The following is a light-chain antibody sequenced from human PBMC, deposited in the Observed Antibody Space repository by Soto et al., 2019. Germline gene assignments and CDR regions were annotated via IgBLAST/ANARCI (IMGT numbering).Light chain of an antibody. Sequence: DIEMTQSPSSLSASIGDRVTITCRASQTIGTYLNWFQQKPGKAPKLLIYAASNLQSGVPSRFSGSGSGTDFRPFIIVREAEDFATYCCQEGYSVPLSSFGPGTKVYVK. J-gene: IGKJ3*01. CDR3: QEGYSVPLSS. CDR2: AAS. V-gene: IGKV1-39*01. CDR1: QTIGTY.